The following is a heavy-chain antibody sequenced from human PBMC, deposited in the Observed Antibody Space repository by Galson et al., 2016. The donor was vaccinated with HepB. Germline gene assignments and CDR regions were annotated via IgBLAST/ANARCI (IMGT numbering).Heavy chain of an antibody. CDR1: GLPSNNYA. J-gene: IGHJ5*02. Sequence: LRLSCAASGLPSNNYAMHWVRQAPGKGLECVSLISGDGRNTCYAESVKGRFSISRDKSKKSLYLEMNSLRTDDTAFYYCGILYGGFDPWGQGTLVTVSS. CDR2: ISGDGRNT. D-gene: IGHD2/OR15-2a*01. V-gene: IGHV3-43*02. CDR3: GILYGGFDP.